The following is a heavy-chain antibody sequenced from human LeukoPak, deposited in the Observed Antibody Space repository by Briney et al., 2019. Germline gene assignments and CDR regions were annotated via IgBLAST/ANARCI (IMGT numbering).Heavy chain of an antibody. CDR1: GFTFSSYG. V-gene: IGHV3-33*06. CDR3: AKDQGGVVAGYYYYMDV. CDR2: IWYDGSNK. J-gene: IGHJ6*03. Sequence: GGSLRLSCAASGFTFSSYGMHWVRQAPGKGLEWVAVIWYDGSNKYYADSVKGRFTISRDNSKNTLYLQMNSLRAEDTAVYYCAKDQGGVVAGYYYYMDVWGKRTTVTVSS. D-gene: IGHD6-19*01.